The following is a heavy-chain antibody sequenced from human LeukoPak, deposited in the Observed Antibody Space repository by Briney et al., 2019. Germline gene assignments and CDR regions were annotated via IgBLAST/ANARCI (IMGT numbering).Heavy chain of an antibody. CDR3: AKDGDDCIDY. Sequence: GRSLRLSCATSGFTFSNYAMHWVRQAPGKGLEWVALISYDTTIKYYADSVKGRFTISRDNSQNTLNLQMNSLRPEDTALYYCAKDGDDCIDYWGPGTLVTVSS. CDR1: GFTFSNYA. CDR2: ISYDTTIK. V-gene: IGHV3-30*18. D-gene: IGHD2-21*01. J-gene: IGHJ4*02.